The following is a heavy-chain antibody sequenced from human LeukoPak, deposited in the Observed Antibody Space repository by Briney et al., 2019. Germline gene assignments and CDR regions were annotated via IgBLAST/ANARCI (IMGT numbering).Heavy chain of an antibody. CDR3: ARGGDILTGYPNDFDY. CDR1: GGSISSYY. CDR2: IYYSGST. D-gene: IGHD3-9*01. V-gene: IGHV4-59*01. J-gene: IGHJ4*02. Sequence: PSETLSLTCTVSGGSISSYYWSWLRQPPGKGLEWIGYIYYSGSTNYNPSLKSRVTISVDTSKNQFSLKLCSVTAADTAVYYCARGGDILTGYPNDFDYWGQGTLVTVSS.